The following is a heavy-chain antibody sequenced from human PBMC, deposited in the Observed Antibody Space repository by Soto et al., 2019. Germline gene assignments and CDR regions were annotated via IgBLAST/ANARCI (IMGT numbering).Heavy chain of an antibody. Sequence: TSETLSLTCTVSGGSISSYYWSWIRQPPGKGLEWIGYIYYSGSTNYNPSLKSRVTISVDTSKNQFSLKLSSVTAADTAVYYCARIAAATEGYWFDPWGQGTLVTVSS. CDR3: ARIAAATEGYWFDP. V-gene: IGHV4-59*08. CDR1: GGSISSYY. D-gene: IGHD6-13*01. J-gene: IGHJ5*02. CDR2: IYYSGST.